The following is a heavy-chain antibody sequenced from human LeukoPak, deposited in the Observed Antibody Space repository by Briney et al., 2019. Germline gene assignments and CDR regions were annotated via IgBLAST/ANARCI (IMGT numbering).Heavy chain of an antibody. Sequence: GGSVRLSCAASGFTFDDYTMHWVRQAPGKGLEWDSLISWDGGSTYYADSVKGRFTISRDNSKNSLYLQMNSLRTEDTALYYCAKDESAGYSSSSSVDYWGQGTLVTVSS. CDR3: AKDESAGYSSSSSVDY. D-gene: IGHD6-6*01. V-gene: IGHV3-43*01. J-gene: IGHJ4*02. CDR2: ISWDGGST. CDR1: GFTFDDYT.